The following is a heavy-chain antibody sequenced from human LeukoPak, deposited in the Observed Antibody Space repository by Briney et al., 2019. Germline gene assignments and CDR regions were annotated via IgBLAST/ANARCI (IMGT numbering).Heavy chain of an antibody. CDR3: AEGYYRNHHWFDP. CDR2: IYHTGST. D-gene: IGHD1-14*01. J-gene: IGHJ5*02. Sequence: PSETLSLTCTVSGYSITSGYYWGWIRLPPGKGLEWIGSIYHTGSTFYNPSLKSRVTISVDTSKNQFSLKLSSVTAADTAVYYCAEGYYRNHHWFDPWGQGTLVTVSS. CDR1: GYSITSGYY. V-gene: IGHV4-38-2*02.